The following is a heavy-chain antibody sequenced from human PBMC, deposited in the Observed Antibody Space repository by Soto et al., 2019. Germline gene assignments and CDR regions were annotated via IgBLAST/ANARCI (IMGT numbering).Heavy chain of an antibody. CDR1: GFTVSSNY. CDR3: ASGRDSGYSRYFQH. J-gene: IGHJ1*01. D-gene: IGHD3-22*01. CDR2: IYSGGST. Sequence: EVQLVESGGGLVQPGGSLRLSCAASGFTVSSNYMSWVRQAPGKGLEWVSVIYSGGSTYYADSVKGRFTISRDNSKNTLYLQMNRLRAEDTAVYYWASGRDSGYSRYFQHWGQGTLVTVSS. V-gene: IGHV3-66*01.